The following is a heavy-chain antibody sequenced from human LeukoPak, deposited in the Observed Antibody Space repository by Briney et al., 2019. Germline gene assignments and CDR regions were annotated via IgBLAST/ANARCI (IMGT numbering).Heavy chain of an antibody. V-gene: IGHV6-1*01. CDR2: TYYRSKWYN. Sequence: SRTLSLTCAISGDSVSSNSAAWNWIRQSPSRGLEWLGRTYYRSKWYNDYAVSVKSRITINPDTSKDQFSLQLNSVTPEDTAVYYRAREEGATRGYYYGMDVWGQGTTVTVSS. CDR1: GDSVSSNSAA. D-gene: IGHD1-26*01. CDR3: AREEGATRGYYYGMDV. J-gene: IGHJ6*02.